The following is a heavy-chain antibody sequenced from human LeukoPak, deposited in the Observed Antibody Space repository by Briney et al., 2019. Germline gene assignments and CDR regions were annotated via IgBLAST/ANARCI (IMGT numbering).Heavy chain of an antibody. CDR2: IYSGGST. Sequence: GGSLRLSCAVSGFTVSSNYMSWVRQAPGKGPEWVSLIYSGGSTYYADSVKGRFTISRDNSKNTLYLQMNSLRAEDTAVYYCARRGYDYGSPFDYWGQGTLVTVSS. CDR1: GFTVSSNY. V-gene: IGHV3-53*01. J-gene: IGHJ4*02. CDR3: ARRGYDYGSPFDY. D-gene: IGHD5-18*01.